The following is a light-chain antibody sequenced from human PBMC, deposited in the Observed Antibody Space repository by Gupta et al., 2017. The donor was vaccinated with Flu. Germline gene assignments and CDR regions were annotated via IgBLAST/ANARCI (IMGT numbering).Light chain of an antibody. CDR1: QSVSSSY. J-gene: IGKJ1*01. CDR3: QQYGSSFPWT. CDR2: GAS. V-gene: IGKV3-20*01. Sequence: EIVLTQSPGTLSLSPGERATLPCRASQSVSSSYLAWYQQKPGQAPRLLIYGASSRATGSPDRFSGSGSGTDFTLTISRREPEDFAVYYCQQYGSSFPWTFGQGTKVEIK.